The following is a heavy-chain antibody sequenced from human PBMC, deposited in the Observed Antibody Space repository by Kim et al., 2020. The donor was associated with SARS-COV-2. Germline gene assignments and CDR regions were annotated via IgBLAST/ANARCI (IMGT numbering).Heavy chain of an antibody. CDR3: ARAPNDFWSGYPYYFDY. Sequence: SETLSLTCTVSGGSVSSSSYGWSKIRQPPGKGLEWIGYIYYSGNTNYNPSLKSRVTMSVDTSKNQFSLKLRSVTAADTAVYYCARAPNDFWSGYPYYFDYWGQGTLVTVSS. V-gene: IGHV4-61*01. CDR1: GGSVSSSSYG. CDR2: IYYSGNT. J-gene: IGHJ4*02. D-gene: IGHD3-3*01.